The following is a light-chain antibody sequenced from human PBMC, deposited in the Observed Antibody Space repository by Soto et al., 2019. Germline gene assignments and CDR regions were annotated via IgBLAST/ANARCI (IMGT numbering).Light chain of an antibody. V-gene: IGLV1-44*01. J-gene: IGLJ3*02. CDR3: AAWDDSLNAWV. Sequence: QSVVTQPPSASQTPGQRVTISCSGSRSNVGRNSVSWYQHVPGTAPKLLIYCHDQRPSGVPDRISASRSGTAASLAISGLRSEDEAFYYCAAWDDSLNAWVFGGGTKLTVL. CDR2: CHD. CDR1: RSNVGRNS.